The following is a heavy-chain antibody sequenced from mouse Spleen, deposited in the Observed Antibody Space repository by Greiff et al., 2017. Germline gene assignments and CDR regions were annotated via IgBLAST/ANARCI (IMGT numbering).Heavy chain of an antibody. Sequence: EVQLVESGPGLVKPSQSLSLTCSVTGYSITSGYYWNWIRQFPGNKLEWMGYISYDGSNNYNPSLKNRISITRDTSKNQFFLKLNSVTTEDTATYYCARYYYGYPYWYFDVWGAGTTVTVSS. D-gene: IGHD1-2*01. CDR1: GYSITSGYY. CDR3: ARYYYGYPYWYFDV. V-gene: IGHV3-6*01. CDR2: ISYDGSN. J-gene: IGHJ1*01.